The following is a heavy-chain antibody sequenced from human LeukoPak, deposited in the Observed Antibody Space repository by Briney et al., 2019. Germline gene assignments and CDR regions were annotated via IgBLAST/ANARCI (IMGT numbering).Heavy chain of an antibody. CDR3: GSKRDWLFSHYY. CDR2: INSDGSST. D-gene: IGHD3-9*01. CDR1: GFTFSNYL. Sequence: GGSLRLSCAASGFTFSNYLMHWVPQAPGQGLVWVSRINSDGSSTRYADSVKGRFTISRDNAKNTLYLQMNSLRAEDTAVTYCGSKRDWLFSHYYWGQGTLVTVSS. V-gene: IGHV3-74*01. J-gene: IGHJ4*02.